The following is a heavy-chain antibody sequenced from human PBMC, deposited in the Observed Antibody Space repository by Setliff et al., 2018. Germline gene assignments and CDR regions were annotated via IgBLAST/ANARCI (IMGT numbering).Heavy chain of an antibody. CDR3: ARVASIMILVDIFFPNDAFDI. V-gene: IGHV3-21*01. D-gene: IGHD3-22*01. CDR2: ISSSGSYI. CDR1: GFTFSSYS. J-gene: IGHJ3*02. Sequence: GESLKISCAASGFTFSSYSMNWVRQAPGKGLEWVSFISSSGSYIYYGDSVKGRFTISRDNAKNSLYLQMNSLRAEDTAVYYCARVASIMILVDIFFPNDAFDIWGQGTMVTVSS.